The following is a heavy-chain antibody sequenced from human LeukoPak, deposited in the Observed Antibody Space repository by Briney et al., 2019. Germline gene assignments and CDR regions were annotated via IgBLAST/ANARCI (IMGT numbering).Heavy chain of an antibody. CDR2: IYYSGST. D-gene: IGHD2-21*02. CDR3: ARDPLMVTHYNYYGMDV. J-gene: IGHJ6*02. CDR1: GGSISSSSYY. Sequence: SQTLSLTCTVSGGSISSSSYYWGWIRQPPGKGLEWIGSIYYSGSTYYNSSLKSRVIISLDTSENQFSLKLSSVTAADTAVYYCARDPLMVTHYNYYGMDVWGQGTTVTVSS. V-gene: IGHV4-39*07.